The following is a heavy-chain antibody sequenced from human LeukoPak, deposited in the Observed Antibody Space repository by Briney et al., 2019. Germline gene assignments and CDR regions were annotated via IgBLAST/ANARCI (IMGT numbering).Heavy chain of an antibody. Sequence: PGGSLRLSCAASGFSFSGHWMHWARQLPGKGLVWVSRISPTGSTTSYADSVKGRFTVSRDNAKNTLYLQVNNLRAEDTAVYYCARGPSSNWSGLDFWGRGTLLTVSS. CDR1: GFSFSGHW. J-gene: IGHJ4*02. CDR3: ARGPSSNWSGLDF. D-gene: IGHD6-13*01. V-gene: IGHV3-74*01. CDR2: ISPTGSTT.